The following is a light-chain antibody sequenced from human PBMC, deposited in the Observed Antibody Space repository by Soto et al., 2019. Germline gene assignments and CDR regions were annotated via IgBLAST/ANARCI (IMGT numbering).Light chain of an antibody. J-gene: IGLJ3*02. CDR2: DGS. Sequence: QSALTQPASVSGSPGQSITISGTGTSSDVGSYNLVSWYQQHPGKAPKLMIYDGSKRPSGVSNRFSGSKSGNTDSLTISGLQDEDEADYYCCSYAGSNDWVFGGGTKLTVL. CDR1: SSDVGSYNL. V-gene: IGLV2-23*01. CDR3: CSYAGSNDWV.